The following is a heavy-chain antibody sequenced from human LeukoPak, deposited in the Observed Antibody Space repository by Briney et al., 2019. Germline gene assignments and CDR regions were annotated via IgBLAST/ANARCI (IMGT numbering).Heavy chain of an antibody. Sequence: SQTLSLTCTVSGGSISSGVYYWSWIRQHPGKGLEWIGYIYYSGSTYYNPSLKSRVTISVDTSKNQFSLKLSSVTAADTAVYYCARAFSQNWFDPWGQGTLVTVSS. V-gene: IGHV4-31*03. CDR3: ARAFSQNWFDP. CDR2: IYYSGST. CDR1: GGSISSGVYY. J-gene: IGHJ5*02.